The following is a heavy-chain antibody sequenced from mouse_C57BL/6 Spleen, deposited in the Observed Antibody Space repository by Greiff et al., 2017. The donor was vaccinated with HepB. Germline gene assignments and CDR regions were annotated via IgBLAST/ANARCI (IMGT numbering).Heavy chain of an antibody. CDR2: IYPGDGDT. Sequence: QVQLQQSGAELVKPGASVKISCKASGYAFSSYWMNWVKQRPGKGLEWIGQIYPGDGDTNYNGKFKGKATLTADKSSSTAYMQLSSLTSEDSVVYFCARSGGDYAMDYWGQGTSVTVSS. D-gene: IGHD3-1*01. CDR3: ARSGGDYAMDY. J-gene: IGHJ4*01. CDR1: GYAFSSYW. V-gene: IGHV1-80*01.